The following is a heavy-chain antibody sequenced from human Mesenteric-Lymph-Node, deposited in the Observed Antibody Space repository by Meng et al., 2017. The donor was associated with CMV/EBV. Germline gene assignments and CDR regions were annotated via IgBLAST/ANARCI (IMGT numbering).Heavy chain of an antibody. Sequence: GYTFTGYYMHWVRQAPGQGLEWMGWINPNSGGTNYAQKFQGRVTMTRDTSTSTAYMELSRLRSDDTAVYYCARVRREVVVIAIHFDYWGQGTLVTVSS. J-gene: IGHJ4*02. V-gene: IGHV1-2*02. D-gene: IGHD2-21*01. CDR3: ARVRREVVVIAIHFDY. CDR1: GYTFTGYY. CDR2: INPNSGGT.